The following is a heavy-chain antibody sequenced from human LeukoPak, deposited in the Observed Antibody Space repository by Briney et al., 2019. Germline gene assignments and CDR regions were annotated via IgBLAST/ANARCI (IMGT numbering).Heavy chain of an antibody. CDR2: INPNSGGT. V-gene: IGHV1-2*02. Sequence: ASVKVTCKASGYTFTGYYMHWVRQAPGQGLEWMGWINPNSGGTNYAQKFQGRVTMTRDTSISTAYMELSRLRSDDTAVYYCARAPRALRFNPMDVWGKGTTVTVSS. D-gene: IGHD3-3*01. CDR3: ARAPRALRFNPMDV. CDR1: GYTFTGYY. J-gene: IGHJ6*03.